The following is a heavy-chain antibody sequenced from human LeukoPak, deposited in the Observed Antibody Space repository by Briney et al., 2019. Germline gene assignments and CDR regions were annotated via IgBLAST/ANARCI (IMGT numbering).Heavy chain of an antibody. D-gene: IGHD2-2*01. CDR1: GYTFTGYY. J-gene: IGHJ4*02. CDR3: ARANPLYCSSTTCLFDY. V-gene: IGHV1-2*02. CDR2: INPNSGDT. Sequence: SVKVSCKASGYTFTGYYMHWVRQAPGQGFEWMGWINPNSGDTNYAQKFQGRVTMTRDTSISTAHMELSRLRSDDTAAYYCARANPLYCSSTTCLFDYWGQGTLVTVSS.